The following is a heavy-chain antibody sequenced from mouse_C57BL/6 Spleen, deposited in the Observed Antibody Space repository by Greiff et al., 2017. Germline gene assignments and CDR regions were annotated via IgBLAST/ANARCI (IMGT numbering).Heavy chain of an antibody. CDR2: IDPSDSYT. CDR1: GYTFTSYW. J-gene: IGHJ2*01. V-gene: IGHV1-50*01. Sequence: QVQLKQSGAELVKPGASVKLSCKASGYTFTSYWMQWVKQRPGQGLEWIGEIDPSDSYTNYNQKFKGKATLTVDTSSSTAYMQLSSLTSEDSAVYYCARKDWEGYWGQGTTLTVSS. D-gene: IGHD4-1*01. CDR3: ARKDWEGY.